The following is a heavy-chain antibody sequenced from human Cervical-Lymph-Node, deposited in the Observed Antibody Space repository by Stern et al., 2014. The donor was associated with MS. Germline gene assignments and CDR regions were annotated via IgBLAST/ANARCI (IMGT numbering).Heavy chain of an antibody. Sequence: QLQLQESGPGLVKPSQTLSLTCTVSGASISTVGYYWSWIRQHPGKGLEWIAYISYIGSTYYNPSVKSRFSISADTSKNQFSLNLTSVTAADTALYYCARSDRLWGSFDYWGQGTLVAVSS. J-gene: IGHJ4*02. D-gene: IGHD3-16*01. CDR2: ISYIGST. CDR1: GASISTVGYY. CDR3: ARSDRLWGSFDY. V-gene: IGHV4-31*03.